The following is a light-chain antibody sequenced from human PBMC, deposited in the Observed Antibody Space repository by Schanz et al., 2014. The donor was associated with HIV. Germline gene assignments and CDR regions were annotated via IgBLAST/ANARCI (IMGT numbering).Light chain of an antibody. CDR2: SDN. CDR1: SSNIGSNT. Sequence: QSVVTQPPSASGTPGQRVTISCSGSSSNIGSNTVNWHQHLPGSAPQLLIYSDNQRPSRVPDRFFGSKSGTSASLAISGLRSDDEAHYYCATWDDSLKGVVFGGGTKLTVL. V-gene: IGLV1-44*01. J-gene: IGLJ2*01. CDR3: ATWDDSLKGVV.